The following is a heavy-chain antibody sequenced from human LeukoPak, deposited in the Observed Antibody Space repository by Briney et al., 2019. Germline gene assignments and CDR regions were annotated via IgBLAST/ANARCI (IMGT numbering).Heavy chain of an antibody. CDR1: GYSFTSYW. D-gene: IGHD1-7*01. V-gene: IGHV5-51*01. Sequence: GESLKISCKGSGYSFTSYWIGWVRQMPGKGLEWMGIIYPGDSDTRYSPSFQGQVTISADKSISTAYLQWSSLKASDTAMYYCARQGRNIITGITENWFDPWGQGTLVTVSS. CDR3: ARQGRNIITGITENWFDP. CDR2: IYPGDSDT. J-gene: IGHJ5*02.